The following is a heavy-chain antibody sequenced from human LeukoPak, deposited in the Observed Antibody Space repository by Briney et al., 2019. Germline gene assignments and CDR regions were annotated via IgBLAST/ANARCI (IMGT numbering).Heavy chain of an antibody. CDR3: AISVGQWLRSNSFDY. J-gene: IGHJ4*02. CDR1: GGSISSGSYY. D-gene: IGHD5-12*01. Sequence: PSQTLSLTCTVSGGSISSGSYYWSWIRQPAGKGLEWIGRIYTSGSTNYNPSLKSRVTISVDTSKNQFSLKLSSVTAADTAVYYCAISVGQWLRSNSFDYWGQGTLVTVSS. CDR2: IYTSGST. V-gene: IGHV4-61*02.